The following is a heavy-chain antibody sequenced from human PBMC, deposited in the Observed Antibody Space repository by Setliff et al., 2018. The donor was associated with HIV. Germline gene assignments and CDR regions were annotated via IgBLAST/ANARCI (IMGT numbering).Heavy chain of an antibody. Sequence: GESLKISCKGSGYTFTSYWIGWVRQMPGKGLEWMGIIYPGNSDTRYSPSFQGRVTISADKSINTAYLQWSSLQASDTAMYYCARRASKASLDYWGQGTLVTVSS. V-gene: IGHV5-51*01. CDR2: IYPGNSDT. CDR1: GYTFTSYW. J-gene: IGHJ4*02. CDR3: ARRASKASLDY.